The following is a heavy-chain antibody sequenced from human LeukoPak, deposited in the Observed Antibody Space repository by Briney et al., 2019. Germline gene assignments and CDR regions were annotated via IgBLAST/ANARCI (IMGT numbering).Heavy chain of an antibody. V-gene: IGHV4-30-2*01. D-gene: IGHD2-15*01. CDR3: ARVVAGLFDY. CDR1: GGSISSGGYY. J-gene: IGHJ4*02. Sequence: SQTLSLTCTVSGGSISSGGYYWSWIRQPPGKGLEWIGYIYHSGCTYYNPSLKSRVTISVDRSKNQFSLKLSSVTAADTAVYYCARVVAGLFDYWGQGTLVTVSS. CDR2: IYHSGCT.